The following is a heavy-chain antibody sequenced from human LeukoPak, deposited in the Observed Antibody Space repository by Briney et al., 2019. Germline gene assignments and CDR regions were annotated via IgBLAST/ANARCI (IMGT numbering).Heavy chain of an antibody. V-gene: IGHV3-48*03. J-gene: IGHJ4*02. D-gene: IGHD5-18*01. CDR2: ITYSGSTQ. Sequence: GGSLRLSCAASGFTFTTYEMNWVRQAPGKGLEWVSYITYSGSTQYYADSVKGRFTISRDNAKNSLYLQMNSLRADDTAVYYCASARGSNYGSLGDWGQGTLVTVSS. CDR3: ASARGSNYGSLGD. CDR1: GFTFTTYE.